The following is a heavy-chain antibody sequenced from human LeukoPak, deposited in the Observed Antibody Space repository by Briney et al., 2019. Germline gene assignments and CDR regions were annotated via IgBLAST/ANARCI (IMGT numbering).Heavy chain of an antibody. CDR2: INIDGSTT. Sequence: PGGSLRLSCAASGFMFSSYWMHWVRQLPGKGLVWVSRINIDGSTTTYADSVKGRFTISRDNAKNTLYLQMNSLRAEDTAVYYRVRWGTTVTTNIPAFDIWGQGTVVTVSS. CDR1: GFMFSSYW. D-gene: IGHD4-17*01. V-gene: IGHV3-74*01. CDR3: VRWGTTVTTNIPAFDI. J-gene: IGHJ3*02.